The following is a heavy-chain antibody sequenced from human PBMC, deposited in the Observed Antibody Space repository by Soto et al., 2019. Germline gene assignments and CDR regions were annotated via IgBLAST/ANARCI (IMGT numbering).Heavy chain of an antibody. CDR2: ISGSGGST. D-gene: IGHD3-22*01. J-gene: IGHJ4*02. CDR1: GFTFSSYA. Sequence: EVQLLESGGGLVQPGGSLRLSCAASGFTFSSYAMSWVRQAPGKGLEWVSAISGSGGSTYYADSVKGRFTISRDNSKNALYLQMNSLRAEDTVVYYCAKDYDSSGYYADLYFDYWGQGTLVTGSS. CDR3: AKDYDSSGYYADLYFDY. V-gene: IGHV3-23*01.